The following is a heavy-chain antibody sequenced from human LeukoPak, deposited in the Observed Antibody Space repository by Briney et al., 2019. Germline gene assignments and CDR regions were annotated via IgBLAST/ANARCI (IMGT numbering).Heavy chain of an antibody. CDR2: IIPIFGTA. CDR1: GGTFSSYA. Sequence: SVKVSCKXSGGTFSSYAISWVRQAPGQGLEWMGGIIPIFGTANYAQKFQGRVTITTDESTRTASMELSRLRSEDTAVYYCARRYCSGGSCYSGGFDYWGQGTLVTVSS. CDR3: ARRYCSGGSCYSGGFDY. J-gene: IGHJ4*02. D-gene: IGHD2-15*01. V-gene: IGHV1-69*05.